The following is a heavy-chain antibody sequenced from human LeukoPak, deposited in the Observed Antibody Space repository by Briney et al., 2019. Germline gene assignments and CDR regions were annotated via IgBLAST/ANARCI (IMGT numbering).Heavy chain of an antibody. CDR2: FYTSGTT. Sequence: SETLSLTCTVSGASINTYYWSWIRQPAGEGLEWIGRFYTSGTTDYKPTLKSRVTMSVDTSKNLFSLKLTSVTAADTAVYYCARAASRSNTWFDPWGQGALVTVSS. CDR1: GASINTYY. J-gene: IGHJ5*02. CDR3: ARAASRSNTWFDP. V-gene: IGHV4-4*07. D-gene: IGHD2-15*01.